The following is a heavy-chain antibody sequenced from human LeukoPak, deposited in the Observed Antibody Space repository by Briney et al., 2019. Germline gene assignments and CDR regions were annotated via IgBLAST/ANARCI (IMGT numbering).Heavy chain of an antibody. D-gene: IGHD3-22*01. CDR2: ISGDGGST. V-gene: IGHV3-43*02. Sequence: GGSLRLSCAASGFTFDDYAMHWVRQAPGKGLEWVSLISGDGGSTYYADSVKGRFTISRDNSKNSLYLQMNSLRTEDTALYYCAKETITSSMIVVVIHYGMDVWGQGTTVTVSS. CDR3: AKETITSSMIVVVIHYGMDV. J-gene: IGHJ6*02. CDR1: GFTFDDYA.